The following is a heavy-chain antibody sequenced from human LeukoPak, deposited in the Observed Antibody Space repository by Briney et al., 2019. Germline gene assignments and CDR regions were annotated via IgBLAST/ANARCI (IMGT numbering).Heavy chain of an antibody. CDR1: GYTFTGYY. J-gene: IGHJ4*02. D-gene: IGHD3-10*01. CDR2: INPNSGGT. CDR3: ARNLPFTMVRGRGDYFDY. Sequence: ASVKVSCKASGYTFTGYYMHWVRQAPGQGLEWMGWINPNSGGTNYAQKFQGRVTMTRDTSISTAYVELSRLRSDDTAVYYCARNLPFTMVRGRGDYFDYWGQGTLVTVSS. V-gene: IGHV1-2*02.